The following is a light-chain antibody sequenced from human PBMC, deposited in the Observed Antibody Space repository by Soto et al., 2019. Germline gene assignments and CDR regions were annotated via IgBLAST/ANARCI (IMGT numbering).Light chain of an antibody. CDR1: QTISSW. J-gene: IGKJ1*01. CDR2: AAS. V-gene: IGKV1-5*01. Sequence: DIQMTQSPSSASASVGDRVTITCRASQTISSWLAWYQQKPGKAPKLLIYAASSLQTGVPSRFSGSGSGTEFTLTISSLQPDDFTTYYCQHYNSYSEAFGQGTKVDIK. CDR3: QHYNSYSEA.